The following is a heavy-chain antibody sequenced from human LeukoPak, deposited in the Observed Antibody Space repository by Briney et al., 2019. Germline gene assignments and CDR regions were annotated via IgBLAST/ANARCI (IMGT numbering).Heavy chain of an antibody. CDR2: ISSSSSTI. CDR1: GFTFSRYI. J-gene: IGHJ3*02. Sequence: GGSLRLSCAASGFTFSRYIMNWVRQAPGKGLEWVSYISSSSSTIDYADSVKGRLTTSRDNAKNSLYLQMNSLRDEDTAVYYCARPETQYSSGLDGFDIWGQGTMVTVSS. CDR3: ARPETQYSSGLDGFDI. D-gene: IGHD6-19*01. V-gene: IGHV3-48*02.